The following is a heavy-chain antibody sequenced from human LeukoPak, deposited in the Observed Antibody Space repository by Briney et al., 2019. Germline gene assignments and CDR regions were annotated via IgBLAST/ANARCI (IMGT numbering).Heavy chain of an antibody. V-gene: IGHV1-2*02. Sequence: ASVKVSCKVSGYTLTELSMHWVRQAPGQGLEWMGWINPNSGGTNYAQKFQGRVTMTRDTSISTAYMELSRLRSDDTAVYYCAAYYDSSGYYFAWGQGTLVTVSS. J-gene: IGHJ5*02. CDR1: GYTLTELS. CDR3: AAYYDSSGYYFA. CDR2: INPNSGGT. D-gene: IGHD3-22*01.